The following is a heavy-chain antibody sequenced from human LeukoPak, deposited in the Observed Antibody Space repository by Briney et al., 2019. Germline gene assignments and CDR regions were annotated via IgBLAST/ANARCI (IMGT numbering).Heavy chain of an antibody. D-gene: IGHD6-19*01. J-gene: IGHJ4*02. CDR3: ARLKLGIGAVAGNIDY. CDR2: LYYSGST. CDR1: GGSISSSNYF. Sequence: KPSETLSLTCTVSGGSISSSNYFWDWIRQPPGKGLEWIGGLYYSGSTYYNPSLKSRVTISVDTSKNQFSLKLNSVTAADTAVYYCARLKLGIGAVAGNIDYWGQGTLVTVSS. V-gene: IGHV4-39*01.